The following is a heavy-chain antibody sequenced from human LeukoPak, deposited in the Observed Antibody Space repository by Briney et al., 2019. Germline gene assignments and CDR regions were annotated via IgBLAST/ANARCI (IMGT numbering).Heavy chain of an antibody. J-gene: IGHJ4*02. Sequence: PSETLSLTCAVSGYSISSGYYWGWIRQPPGKGLEWIGRIYHSGSTYYNPSLRGRVTISVDTSKNQFSLKLPSVTAADTAVYYCARYYGGDSAIDYWGQGTLVTVSS. V-gene: IGHV4-38-2*01. CDR2: IYHSGST. CDR1: GYSISSGYY. CDR3: ARYYGGDSAIDY. D-gene: IGHD4-23*01.